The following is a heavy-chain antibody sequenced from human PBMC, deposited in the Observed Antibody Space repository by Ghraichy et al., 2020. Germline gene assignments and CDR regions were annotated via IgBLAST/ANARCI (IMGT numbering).Heavy chain of an antibody. CDR2: IGTASDT. Sequence: GGSLRLSCAASGFTFSNYDMHWVRQIPGKGLEWVSTIGTASDTYYPDSLKGRFTVSRENAKNSLYLQMNNLRAGDTAVYYCAREVPAAMGYYYYGMDVWGQGTTVTVSS. J-gene: IGHJ6*02. CDR1: GFTFSNYD. CDR3: AREVPAAMGYYYYGMDV. V-gene: IGHV3-13*04. D-gene: IGHD2-2*01.